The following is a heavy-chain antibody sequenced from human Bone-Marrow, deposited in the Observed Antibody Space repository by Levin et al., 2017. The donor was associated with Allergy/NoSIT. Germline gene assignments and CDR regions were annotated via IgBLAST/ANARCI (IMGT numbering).Heavy chain of an antibody. CDR2: INTKTGNP. CDR1: GYTFTDYG. CDR3: ARMTAGDSEEDY. Sequence: GASVKVSCKASGYTFTDYGLNWVRQAPGQGLEWVGRINTKTGNPTYAQGFTGRFVLSLDTSLSTAFLQISSLKAEDSAIYYCARMTAGDSEEDYWGQGTLVTVSS. J-gene: IGHJ4*02. D-gene: IGHD3-16*01. V-gene: IGHV7-4-1*02.